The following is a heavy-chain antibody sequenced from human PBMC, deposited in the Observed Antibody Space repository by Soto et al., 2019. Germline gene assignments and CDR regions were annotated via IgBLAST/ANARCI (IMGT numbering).Heavy chain of an antibody. CDR2: ISYDGSNK. Sequence: QVQLVESGGAVVQPGKSLRLPCAASGFTFNTYGMYWVRQAPGKGLEWVAAISYDGSNKYHADSVKGRFTISRDNSKNTLYLQMNSLRVEDTAVYYCAKDIVRYTYGACDYWGQGALVTVSS. CDR3: AKDIVRYTYGACDY. V-gene: IGHV3-30*18. D-gene: IGHD5-18*01. J-gene: IGHJ4*02. CDR1: GFTFNTYG.